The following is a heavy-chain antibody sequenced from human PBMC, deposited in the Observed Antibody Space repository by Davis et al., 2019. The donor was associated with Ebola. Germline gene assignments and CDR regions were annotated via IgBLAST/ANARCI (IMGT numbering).Heavy chain of an antibody. V-gene: IGHV6-1*01. CDR2: TYYRSKWYN. CDR3: AREIAAAGFYYFDY. D-gene: IGHD6-13*01. CDR1: GDSVSSNSAA. J-gene: IGHJ4*02. Sequence: HSQTLSLTCDISGDSVSSNSAAWNWIRQSPSRGLEWLGRTYYRSKWYNDYAGSVKSRITINPDTSKNQFSLQLNSVSAEDTAVYYCAREIAAAGFYYFDYWGQGTLVTVSS.